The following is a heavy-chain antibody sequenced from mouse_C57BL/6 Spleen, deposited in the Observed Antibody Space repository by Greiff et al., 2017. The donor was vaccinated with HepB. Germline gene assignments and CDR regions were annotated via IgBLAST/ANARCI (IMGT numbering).Heavy chain of an antibody. V-gene: IGHV3-6*01. J-gene: IGHJ4*01. D-gene: IGHD1-1*01. CDR1: GYSITSGYY. CDR2: ISYDGSN. CDR3: AREITP. Sequence: VQLKESGPGLVKPSQSLSLTCSVTGYSITSGYYWNWIRQFPGNKLEWMGYISYDGSNNYNPSLKNRISITRDTSKNQFFLKLNSVTTEDTATYYCAREITPWGQGTSVTVSS.